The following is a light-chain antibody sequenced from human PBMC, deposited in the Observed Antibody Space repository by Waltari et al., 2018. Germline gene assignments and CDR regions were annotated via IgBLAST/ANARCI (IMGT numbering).Light chain of an antibody. Sequence: DIQMTQSPSTLSASVGDRVTITCRASQSISSWLAWYQQKPGKAPKLLIYKAFSLESGVPSRFSGRGSGTEFTLTIRSLQPDDFATYYCQQYNSYPFTFGPGTKVDIK. CDR3: QQYNSYPFT. J-gene: IGKJ3*01. CDR1: QSISSW. V-gene: IGKV1-5*03. CDR2: KAF.